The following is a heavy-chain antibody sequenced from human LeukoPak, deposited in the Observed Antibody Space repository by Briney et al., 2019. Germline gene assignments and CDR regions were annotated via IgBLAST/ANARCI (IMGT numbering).Heavy chain of an antibody. Sequence: GASVKVSCKASGGTFSSYAISWVRQAPGQGLEWMGRIIPILGIANYAQKFQGRVTITADKSTSTAYMELSSLRSEDTAVYYCARDSRSHSSSRRAFDYWGQGTLVTVSS. CDR1: GGTFSSYA. V-gene: IGHV1-69*04. D-gene: IGHD6-6*01. J-gene: IGHJ4*02. CDR2: IIPILGIA. CDR3: ARDSRSHSSSRRAFDY.